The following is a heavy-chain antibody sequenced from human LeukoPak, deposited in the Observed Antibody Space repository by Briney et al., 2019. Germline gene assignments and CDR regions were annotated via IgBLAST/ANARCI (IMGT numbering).Heavy chain of an antibody. CDR1: GGSISSSSYY. V-gene: IGHV4-39*02. Sequence: SSETLSLTCTVSGGSISSSSYYWAWIRQSPGKGLEWIGSIYYSGSTYSNPSLRSRVSLSLDASKNHFSLRLSSVTAADTAVYYCAAHDVVVVAVTLRFPGSKFDYWGQGTLVTVSS. D-gene: IGHD2-15*01. J-gene: IGHJ4*02. CDR2: IYYSGST. CDR3: AAHDVVVVAVTLRFPGSKFDY.